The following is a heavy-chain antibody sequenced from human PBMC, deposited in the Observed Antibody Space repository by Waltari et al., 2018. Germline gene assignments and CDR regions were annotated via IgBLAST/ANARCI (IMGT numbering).Heavy chain of an antibody. Sequence: QVQLVQSGAEVKKPGSSVKVSCKASGGTLSNYFINWVRQAPGQGLEWIGGIVPILGIATYAQKFQGRVTITADKSTSTAYMEPRSLRSEDTAVYYCATRGTPYYFGAGGSEHTENYFDFWGQGTLVIVSS. V-gene: IGHV1-69*10. CDR1: GGTLSNYF. CDR3: ATRGTPYYFGAGGSEHTENYFDF. D-gene: IGHD3-10*01. J-gene: IGHJ4*02. CDR2: IVPILGIA.